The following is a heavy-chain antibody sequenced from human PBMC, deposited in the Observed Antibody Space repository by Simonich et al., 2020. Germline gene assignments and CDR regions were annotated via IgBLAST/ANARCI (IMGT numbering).Heavy chain of an antibody. CDR3: AREDLTGDAFDI. J-gene: IGHJ3*02. D-gene: IGHD7-27*01. V-gene: IGHV3-30*07. CDR2: ISYDGSNK. Sequence: QVQLVESGGGVVQPGRSLRLSCAASGFTFSSYAMHWVRQAPGKGGELVACISYDGSNKYYADSVEGRFTISRDNSKNTLYLQMNSLRAEDTAVYYCAREDLTGDAFDIWGQGTMVTVSS. CDR1: GFTFSSYA.